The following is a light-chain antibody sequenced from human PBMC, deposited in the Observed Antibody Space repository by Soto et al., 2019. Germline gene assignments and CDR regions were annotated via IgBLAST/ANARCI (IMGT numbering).Light chain of an antibody. V-gene: IGKV1-5*03. CDR1: QTISSW. CDR2: KAS. CDR3: QQYDNLPLA. Sequence: DIQLTQSPSTLSGSVLYRVPLTGRASQTISSWLAWYQQKPGKAPKLLIYKASTSKSGVPSRFSGSGSGTDFTFTISSLQPEDIATYYCQQYDNLPLAFGGGTKVDI. J-gene: IGKJ4*01.